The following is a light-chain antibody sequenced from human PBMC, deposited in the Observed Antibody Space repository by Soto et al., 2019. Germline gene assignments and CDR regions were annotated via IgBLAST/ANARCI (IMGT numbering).Light chain of an antibody. CDR2: LGS. CDR1: QSLLHNNGYNY. V-gene: IGKV2-28*01. J-gene: IGKJ5*01. CDR3: MQALQIFS. Sequence: DIVMRQSPLSLPVTPGEPASISCRSNQSLLHNNGYNYMDWYMQKPRQSPQLLIYLGSNRAAGVPHRVVGSGSCTAFTLKISRVEAADVGVYDDMQALQIFSFAQGTRLEIQ.